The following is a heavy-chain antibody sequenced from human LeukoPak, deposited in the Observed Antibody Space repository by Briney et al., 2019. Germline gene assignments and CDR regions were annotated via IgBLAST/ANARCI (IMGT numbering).Heavy chain of an antibody. J-gene: IGHJ2*01. CDR2: INHSGST. CDR3: ARRPFWSGLHFDL. Sequence: SGTLSLTCAVSGGSISSSNWWSWVRQPPGKGLEWIGEINHSGSTNYNPSLKSRVTISVDTSKNQFSLKLSSVTAADTAVYYCARRPFWSGLHFDLWGRGTLVTVSS. D-gene: IGHD3-3*01. CDR1: GGSISSSNW. V-gene: IGHV4-4*02.